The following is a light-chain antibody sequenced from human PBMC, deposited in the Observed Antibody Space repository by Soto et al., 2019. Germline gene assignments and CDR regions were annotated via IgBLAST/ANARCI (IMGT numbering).Light chain of an antibody. CDR3: SSYTSSSTVV. V-gene: IGLV2-14*01. Sequence: QSALTQPASMSGSPGQLITISCTGTSSDVGAYNYVSWYQQHPGKAPKLMIYDVSNRPSGVSNRFSGSKSGNTASLTISGLQAEDEADYYCSSYTSSSTVVFGGGTKLTVL. CDR2: DVS. J-gene: IGLJ2*01. CDR1: SSDVGAYNY.